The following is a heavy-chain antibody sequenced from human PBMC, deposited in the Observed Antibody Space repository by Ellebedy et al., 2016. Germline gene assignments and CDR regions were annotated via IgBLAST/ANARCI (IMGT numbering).Heavy chain of an antibody. J-gene: IGHJ6*02. CDR2: IYYSGST. D-gene: IGHD1-1*01. CDR3: ARDSFGKETVTTGGMDV. CDR1: GASISSHY. Sequence: SETLSLTCTVSGASISSHYWSWIRQPPGKGLEWIGYIYYSGSTNYNPSLKSRVTISVDPSKNQFSLKLSSVTAADTAVYYCARDSFGKETVTTGGMDVWGQGTTVTVSS. V-gene: IGHV4-59*11.